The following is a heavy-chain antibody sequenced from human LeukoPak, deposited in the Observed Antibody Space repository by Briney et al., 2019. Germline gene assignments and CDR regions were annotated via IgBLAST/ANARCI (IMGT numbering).Heavy chain of an antibody. D-gene: IGHD1-14*01. CDR2: IDHSGST. J-gene: IGHJ6*03. CDR3: ARTSDNNYYYYMDV. Sequence: SETLSLTCTVSGYSISSGYYWGWIRQPPGKGLEWTGSIDHSGSTYYNPSLKSRITISVDTSKNQFSLKLSSVTAADTAVYYCARTSDNNYYYYMDVWGKGTTVTVSS. V-gene: IGHV4-38-2*02. CDR1: GYSISSGYY.